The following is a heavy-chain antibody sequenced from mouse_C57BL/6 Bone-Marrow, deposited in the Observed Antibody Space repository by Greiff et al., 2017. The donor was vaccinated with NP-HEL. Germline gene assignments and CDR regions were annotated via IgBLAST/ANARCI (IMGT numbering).Heavy chain of an antibody. Sequence: EVQVVESGGDLVKPGGSLKLSCAASGFTFSSYGMSWVRQTPDKRLEWVATISSGGSYTYYPESVKGRFTISRDNAKNTLYLQMSSLKSEDTAMYYCARHDYAPFDYWGQGTTLTVSS. CDR2: ISSGGSYT. J-gene: IGHJ2*01. CDR3: ARHDYAPFDY. CDR1: GFTFSSYG. D-gene: IGHD2-4*01. V-gene: IGHV5-6*01.